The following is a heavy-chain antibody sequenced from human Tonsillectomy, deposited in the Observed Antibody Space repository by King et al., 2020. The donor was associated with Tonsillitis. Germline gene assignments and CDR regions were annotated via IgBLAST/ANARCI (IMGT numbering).Heavy chain of an antibody. V-gene: IGHV4-59*01. D-gene: IGHD5-12*01. CDR1: GGSISSYY. J-gene: IGHJ4*02. Sequence: QLQESGPGLVKPSETLSLTCTVSGGSISSYYWSWIRQPPGKGLEWIGYIYYSGSTNYNPSLKSRVTISVDTSKNQFSLKLSSVTAADTALYYCARDRTHSGYDQGRFDYWGQGTLVTVSS. CDR2: IYYSGST. CDR3: ARDRTHSGYDQGRFDY.